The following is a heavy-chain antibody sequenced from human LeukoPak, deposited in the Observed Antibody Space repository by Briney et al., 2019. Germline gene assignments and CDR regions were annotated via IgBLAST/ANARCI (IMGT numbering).Heavy chain of an antibody. D-gene: IGHD6-13*01. J-gene: IGHJ5*02. CDR2: IYHSGST. CDR1: GGSISSSNW. CDR3: ARAARAVPGTCNWFDP. V-gene: IGHV4-4*02. Sequence: SETLSLTCAVSGGSISSSNWWSWVRQPPGKGLEWIGEIYHSGSTNYNPSLKSRVTISVDKSKNQFSLKLSSVTAADTAVYYCARAARAVPGTCNWFDPWGQGTLVTVSS.